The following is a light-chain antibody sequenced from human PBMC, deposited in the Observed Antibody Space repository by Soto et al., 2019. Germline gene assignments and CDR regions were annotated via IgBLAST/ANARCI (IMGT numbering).Light chain of an antibody. J-gene: IGLJ2*01. CDR3: TSYAVSNTLV. CDR1: SNDIGGYNY. V-gene: IGLV2-8*01. Sequence: QAVVTQPPSASGSPGQSVTISCTGTSNDIGGYNYVSWYQQHPGKAPKLMIYEVNKRPSGVPDRFSGSKSDNTASLTVSGLQAEDEAGYYCTSYAVSNTLVFGGGTKLTVL. CDR2: EVN.